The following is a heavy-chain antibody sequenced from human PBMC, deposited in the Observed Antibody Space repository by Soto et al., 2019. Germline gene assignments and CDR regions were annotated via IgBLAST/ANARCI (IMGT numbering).Heavy chain of an antibody. CDR2: IYHSGST. CDR1: GGSISSSNW. J-gene: IGHJ4*02. D-gene: IGHD3-22*01. V-gene: IGHV4-4*02. CDR3: ARVRASSGNFYCYRRGYTSFLY. Sequence: SETLSLTCAVSGGSISSSNWWSWVRQPPGKGLEWIGEIYHSGSTNYNPSLKSRVTISVDKSKNQFSLKLSSVTAADTAVYYCARVRASSGNFYCYRRGYTSFLYCGQGTL.